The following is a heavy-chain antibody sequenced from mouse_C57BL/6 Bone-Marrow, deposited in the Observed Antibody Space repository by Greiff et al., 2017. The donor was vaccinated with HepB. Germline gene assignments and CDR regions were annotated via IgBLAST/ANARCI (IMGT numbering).Heavy chain of an antibody. D-gene: IGHD1-1*01. CDR1: GYTFTSYW. J-gene: IGHJ1*03. Sequence: VQLQQPGAELVKPGASVKMSCKASGYTFTSYWITWVTQRPGQGLEWIGDIYPGSGSTNYHEQFKSKATLTVDTSSSTAYMQLSSLTSEDSAVYYCASRPNYYGSSLYWYFDVWGTGTTVTVSS. CDR3: ASRPNYYGSSLYWYFDV. V-gene: IGHV1-55*01. CDR2: IYPGSGST.